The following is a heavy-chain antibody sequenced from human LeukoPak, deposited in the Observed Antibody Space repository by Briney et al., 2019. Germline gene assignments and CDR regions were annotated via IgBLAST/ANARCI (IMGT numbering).Heavy chain of an antibody. Sequence: ASVKVSCKASGYTFTCYAMHWVRQAPGQRLEWMGWINAGNGNTKYSQKFQGRVTITRDTSASTAYMELSSLRSEDTAVYYCARSPWDYVWGSYRPQAFDIWGQGTMVTVSS. CDR2: INAGNGNT. D-gene: IGHD3-16*02. J-gene: IGHJ3*02. CDR3: ARSPWDYVWGSYRPQAFDI. CDR1: GYTFTCYA. V-gene: IGHV1-3*01.